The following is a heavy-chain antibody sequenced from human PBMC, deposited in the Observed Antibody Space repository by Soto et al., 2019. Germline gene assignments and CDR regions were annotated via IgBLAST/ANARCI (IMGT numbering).Heavy chain of an antibody. Sequence: QVQLVQSGAEVKKPGSSVKVSCKASGGTFSSYAISWVRQAPGQGLEWMGGIIPIFGTANYAQKFQGRVTXTADEYTSTAYXGXSXXTSEDTAVYYCERVSRYCTNGVCYPTIYYYYGMDVWGQGTTVTVSS. CDR3: ERVSRYCTNGVCYPTIYYYYGMDV. CDR1: GGTFSSYA. D-gene: IGHD2-8*01. J-gene: IGHJ6*02. CDR2: IIPIFGTA. V-gene: IGHV1-69*12.